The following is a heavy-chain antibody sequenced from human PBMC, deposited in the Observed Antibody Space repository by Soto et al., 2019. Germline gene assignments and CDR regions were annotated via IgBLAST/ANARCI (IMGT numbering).Heavy chain of an antibody. CDR3: AAGYGSGSRAFDY. D-gene: IGHD3-10*01. CDR1: GDTFNSYT. Sequence: QVQLVQSGPEVKMPGSSVKVSCKASGDTFNSYTINWVRQAPGQGLQWMGRTIPILAMSNYALKFQGRVPITADQSTTTAYMELSRLSSDETAVYYCAAGYGSGSRAFDYWGQGTLVTVSS. J-gene: IGHJ4*02. V-gene: IGHV1-69*02. CDR2: TIPILAMS.